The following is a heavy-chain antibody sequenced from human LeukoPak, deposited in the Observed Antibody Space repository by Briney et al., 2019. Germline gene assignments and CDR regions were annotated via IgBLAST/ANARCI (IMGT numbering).Heavy chain of an antibody. CDR3: ARAHRHGCSSTSCYPTFDP. V-gene: IGHV1-3*01. CDR1: GYTFTSYA. CDR2: NNAGNGNT. Sequence: ASVKVSCKASGYTFTSYAMHWVRQAPGQRLEWMGWNNAGNGNTKYSQKFQGRVTITRDTSASTAYMELSSLRSEDTAVYYCARAHRHGCSSTSCYPTFDPWGQGTLVTVSS. J-gene: IGHJ5*02. D-gene: IGHD2-2*01.